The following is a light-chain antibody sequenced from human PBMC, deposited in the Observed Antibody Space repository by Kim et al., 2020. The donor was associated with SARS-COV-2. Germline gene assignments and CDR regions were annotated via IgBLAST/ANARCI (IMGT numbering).Light chain of an antibody. CDR1: QSIARY. CDR3: QQSYSVPLT. V-gene: IGKV1-39*01. CDR2: SAS. Sequence: ASIGDRVTITCRASQSIARYFNWYQQKPGKAPKLLIFSASTLQSGVPSRFSGSGYGTDFTLTISSLQHEDFATYYCQQSYSVPLTFGGGTRVEIK. J-gene: IGKJ4*01.